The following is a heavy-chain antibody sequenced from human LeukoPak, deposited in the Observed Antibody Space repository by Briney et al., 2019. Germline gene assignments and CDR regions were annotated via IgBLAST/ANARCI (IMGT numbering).Heavy chain of an antibody. CDR3: ARDGSEYYDSSGLDP. J-gene: IGHJ5*02. Sequence: PSETLSLTCTVSGGSISSYYWSWIRQPPGKGLEWIGYIYYSGSTNYNPSLKSRVTISVDTSKNQFSLKLSSVTAADTAVYYCARDGSEYYDSSGLDPWGQGTLVTVSS. CDR1: GGSISSYY. D-gene: IGHD3-22*01. CDR2: IYYSGST. V-gene: IGHV4-59*01.